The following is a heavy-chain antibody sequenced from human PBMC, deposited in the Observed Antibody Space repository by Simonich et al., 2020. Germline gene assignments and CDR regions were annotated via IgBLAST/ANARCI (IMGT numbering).Heavy chain of an antibody. D-gene: IGHD1-1*01. CDR1: GFTVSSNY. Sequence: EVQLVESGGGLIQPGGSLRLSCAASGFTVSSNYMSWVRQAPGKGGAWLLVIYVGGRTYYADSVKGRFTISRDNSKNTLYLQINSLRAEDTAVYYCARWTATGYYFDYWGQGTLVTVSS. CDR3: ARWTATGYYFDY. J-gene: IGHJ4*02. V-gene: IGHV3-53*01. CDR2: IYVGGRT.